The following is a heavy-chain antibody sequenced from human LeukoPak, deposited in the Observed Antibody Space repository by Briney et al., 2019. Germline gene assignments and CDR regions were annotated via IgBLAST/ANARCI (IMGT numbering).Heavy chain of an antibody. CDR2: IYYSGST. Sequence: KSSETLSLTCTVSGGSISSYYWSWIRQPPGKGLEWIGYIYYSGSTNYNPSLKSRVTISVDTSKNQFSLKLSSVTAADTAVYYCARRVNYYGSGSYYFDPWGQGTLVTVSS. CDR3: ARRVNYYGSGSYYFDP. V-gene: IGHV4-59*08. D-gene: IGHD3-10*01. J-gene: IGHJ5*02. CDR1: GGSISSYY.